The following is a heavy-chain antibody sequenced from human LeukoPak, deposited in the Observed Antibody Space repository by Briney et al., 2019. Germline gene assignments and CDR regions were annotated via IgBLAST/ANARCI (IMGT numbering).Heavy chain of an antibody. Sequence: GGSLRLSCAASGFTFSDYGMHWVRQAPGKGLEWVAVITYDGSNTYHADSVKGRFTISRDNSKNTLYLQMNSLRAEDTAVYYCARVPRSGGSIDYWGQGTLVTVSS. V-gene: IGHV3-30*03. D-gene: IGHD6-25*01. J-gene: IGHJ4*02. CDR1: GFTFSDYG. CDR2: ITYDGSNT. CDR3: ARVPRSGGSIDY.